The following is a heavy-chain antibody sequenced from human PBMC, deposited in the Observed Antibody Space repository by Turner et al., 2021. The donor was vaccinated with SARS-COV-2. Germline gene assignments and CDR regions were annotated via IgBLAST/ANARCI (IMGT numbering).Heavy chain of an antibody. V-gene: IGHV1-24*01. CDR3: ATTNAIFGVVTNYSYYYGMDV. CDR2: FDPEDGET. J-gene: IGHJ6*02. D-gene: IGHD3-3*01. CDR1: GYTLIELS. Sequence: QVQLVQSGAEVKKPGASVKVSCKVSGYTLIELSMHWVRQAPGKGLEWMGGFDPEDGETIYAQKFQGRVTMTEDTSTDTAYMELSSLRSEDTAVYYCATTNAIFGVVTNYSYYYGMDVWGQGTTVTVSS.